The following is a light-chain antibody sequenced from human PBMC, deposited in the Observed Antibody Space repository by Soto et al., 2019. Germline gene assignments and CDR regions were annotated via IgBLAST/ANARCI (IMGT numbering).Light chain of an antibody. CDR1: QSVSSY. CDR2: DAS. CDR3: QQRSNWPPST. J-gene: IGKJ5*01. Sequence: EIVLTQSPATLSLSPGESATLSCRASQSVSSYFAWYQQKPGQAPRLLIYDASNRATGIPARFSGSGSGTDFTLTISSLEPEDFAVYYCQQRSNWPPSTFGQGARLEIK. V-gene: IGKV3-11*01.